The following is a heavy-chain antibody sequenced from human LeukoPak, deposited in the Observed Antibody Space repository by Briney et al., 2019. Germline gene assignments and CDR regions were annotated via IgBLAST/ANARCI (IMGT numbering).Heavy chain of an antibody. CDR3: ARGPAFGGVHS. J-gene: IGHJ4*02. D-gene: IGHD3-16*01. CDR1: GDSINTYL. V-gene: IGHV4-59*01. Sequence: SETLSLTCTVSGDSINTYLWNWIRQPPGKGLEWIGYIYYSGSTNYDPSLKSRVTISVDTSKNQFSLKLTSVTAADTAVYYCARGPAFGGVHSWGQGTLVTVSS. CDR2: IYYSGST.